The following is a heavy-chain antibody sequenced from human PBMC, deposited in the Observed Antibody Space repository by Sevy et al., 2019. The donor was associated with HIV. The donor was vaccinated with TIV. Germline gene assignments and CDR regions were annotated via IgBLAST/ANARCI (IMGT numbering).Heavy chain of an antibody. V-gene: IGHV3-15*01. CDR1: GFTFSSAW. J-gene: IGHJ6*02. CDR3: ITDPAYRGYDEEVINYYFYGMDV. D-gene: IGHD5-12*01. CDR2: IKSEFDGGAI. Sequence: GGSLRLSCTASGFTFSSAWMSWVRQAPGKGLEWVGRIKSEFDGGAIDYAAPVKGRFSISREDSKKSGYLQMNSLKTEVTAVYYCITDPAYRGYDEEVINYYFYGMDVWGQGTTVTVSS.